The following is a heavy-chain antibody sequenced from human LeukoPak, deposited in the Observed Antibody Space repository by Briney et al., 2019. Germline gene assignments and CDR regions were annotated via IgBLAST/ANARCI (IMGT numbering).Heavy chain of an antibody. J-gene: IGHJ3*02. V-gene: IGHV1-69*01. CDR3: ARARDHATFGYCSGGSCYSHAFDI. Sequence: GASVNVSFQACGGTFSSYAISWVRQAPGQGLEWVGGIIHIFCTAHYAQKFQGRVTITADESTSTAYMELSSLRSEDTAVYYCARARDHATFGYCSGGSCYSHAFDIWGQGTMVTVSS. D-gene: IGHD2-15*01. CDR1: GGTFSSYA. CDR2: IIHIFCTA.